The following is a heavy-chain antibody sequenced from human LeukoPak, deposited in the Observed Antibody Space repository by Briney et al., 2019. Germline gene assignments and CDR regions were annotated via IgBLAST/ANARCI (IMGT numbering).Heavy chain of an antibody. CDR3: ARGAPARYFGAFDI. D-gene: IGHD3-9*01. V-gene: IGHV3-74*01. CDR2: INSDGSST. J-gene: IGHJ3*02. Sequence: GGSLRLSCAASGFTFSTYWMHWVRQAPGKGLVWVSRINSDGSSTICASSVKGRFTISRDNAKNTLYLQMNSLSAEDTAVYYCARGAPARYFGAFDIWGRGTMVTVSS. CDR1: GFTFSTYW.